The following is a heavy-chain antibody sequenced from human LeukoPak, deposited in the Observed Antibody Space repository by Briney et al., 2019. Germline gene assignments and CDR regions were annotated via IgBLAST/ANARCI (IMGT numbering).Heavy chain of an antibody. CDR3: AKDLGYNDY. CDR1: GFTFSSYG. D-gene: IGHD5-18*01. Sequence: GGSLRLSCAASGFTFSSYGMHWVRQAPGKRLEWVAAISYDGSDKYYVDSVKGRFTISRDNSKDTLYLQMNSLRAEDTALYYCAKDLGYNDYWGQGTLVTVSS. J-gene: IGHJ4*02. CDR2: ISYDGSDK. V-gene: IGHV3-30*18.